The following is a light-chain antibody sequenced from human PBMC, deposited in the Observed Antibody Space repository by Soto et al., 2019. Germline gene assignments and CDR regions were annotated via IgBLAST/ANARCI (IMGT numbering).Light chain of an antibody. CDR1: SSDVGGYNF. CDR3: CSHSSSIHWV. J-gene: IGLJ3*02. CDR2: EVL. Sequence: QSVLAQPPSASGSLGHSVTISCIGTSSDVGGYNFVSWYQQHPGNAPKLIIHEVLNRPSGVSSRFSGSKSGNTASLTISGLQAEDDAVYYCCSHSSSIHWVFGGGTKVTVL. V-gene: IGLV2-8*01.